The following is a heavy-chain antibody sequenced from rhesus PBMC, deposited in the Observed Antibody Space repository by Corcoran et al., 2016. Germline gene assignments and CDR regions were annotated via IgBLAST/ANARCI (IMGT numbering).Heavy chain of an antibody. CDR2: VSGTSYP. V-gene: IGHV4-99*01. CDR3: VRRIGDCHGLDP. J-gene: IGHJ6*01. Sequence: QVHLQESGPGLVKPSETLSLTCAVSGYSISSAFYWGGIRQPPGKALEYIGYVSGTSYPFSPPSLKSLVPISNSPSNNLVSLMLTSAAAADPAVYFCVRRIGDCHGLDPWGQGVVGTVS. CDR1: GYSISSAFY. D-gene: IGHD5-42*01.